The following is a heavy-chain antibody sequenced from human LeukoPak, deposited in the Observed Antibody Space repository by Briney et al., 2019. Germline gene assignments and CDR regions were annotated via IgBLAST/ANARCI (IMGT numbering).Heavy chain of an antibody. V-gene: IGHV3-7*01. Sequence: GGSLRLSCAGSGFSLSDYWMTWVRQAPGKGLEWVANINQDGSGKYYVDSVKGRFTISRDNARNSLYLQMNSLRAEDAAVYYCAREVGPVDYWGQGTLVTVSS. J-gene: IGHJ4*02. CDR2: INQDGSGK. D-gene: IGHD1-26*01. CDR3: AREVGPVDY. CDR1: GFSLSDYW.